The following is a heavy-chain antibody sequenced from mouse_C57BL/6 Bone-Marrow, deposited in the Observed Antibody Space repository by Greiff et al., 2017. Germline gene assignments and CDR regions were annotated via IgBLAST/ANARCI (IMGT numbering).Heavy chain of an antibody. CDR1: GYTFTSYW. V-gene: IGHV1-55*01. D-gene: IGHD4-1*01. CDR2: ISPTSGRT. CDR3: ARSGRLGRNFDY. Sequence: QVQLQQPGAELVKPGASVKMSCKASGYTFTSYWITWVKQRPGQGLEWIGDISPTSGRTNYNEKFKSKAILTVDTSTNTAYMQLSSLTSENSAVFYCARSGRLGRNFDYGGQGTTLTVSS. J-gene: IGHJ2*01.